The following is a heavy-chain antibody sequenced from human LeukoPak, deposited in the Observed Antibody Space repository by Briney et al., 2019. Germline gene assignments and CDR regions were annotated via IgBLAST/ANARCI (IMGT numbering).Heavy chain of an antibody. D-gene: IGHD6-6*01. Sequence: PSETLSLTCTVSGGSISSSSYSWGWIRQPPGKGLEWIGSIYYSGSTYYNPSLKSRVTISVDTSKNQFSLKLSSVTAADTAVYYCARGRVTGWRLVRRWGYYGMDVWGQGTTVTVSS. CDR3: ARGRVTGWRLVRRWGYYGMDV. CDR1: GGSISSSSYS. J-gene: IGHJ6*02. CDR2: IYYSGST. V-gene: IGHV4-39*01.